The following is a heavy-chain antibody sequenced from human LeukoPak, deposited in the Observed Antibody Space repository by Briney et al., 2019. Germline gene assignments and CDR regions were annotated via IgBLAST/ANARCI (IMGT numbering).Heavy chain of an antibody. J-gene: IGHJ3*02. CDR1: GYTFTGYY. CDR3: ARAPQYCTNGVCYPFDI. V-gene: IGHV1-2*02. D-gene: IGHD2-8*01. CDR2: INPNSGGT. Sequence: GASVKVSCKASGYTFTGYYMHWVRQAPGQGLEWMGWINPNSGGTNYAQKFQGRVTMTRDTSISTAYMELSRLRSDDTAVYYCARAPQYCTNGVCYPFDIWGQGTMVTVSS.